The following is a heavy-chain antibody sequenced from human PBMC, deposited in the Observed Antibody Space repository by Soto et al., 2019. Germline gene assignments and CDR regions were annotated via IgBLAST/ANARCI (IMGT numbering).Heavy chain of an antibody. D-gene: IGHD1-26*01. CDR3: ASGIVGATTYGMDV. CDR1: GFTFSSYS. V-gene: IGHV3-21*04. J-gene: IGHJ6*02. Sequence: GGSLRLSCAASGFTFSSYSMNWVRQAPGKGLEWVSSISSSSSYIYYADSVKGRFTISRDNAKNSLYLQMNSLRAEDTALYYCASGIVGATTYGMDVWGQGTTVTVSS. CDR2: ISSSSSYI.